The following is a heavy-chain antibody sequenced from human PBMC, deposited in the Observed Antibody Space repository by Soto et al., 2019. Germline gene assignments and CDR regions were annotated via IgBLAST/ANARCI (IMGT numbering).Heavy chain of an antibody. V-gene: IGHV3-9*01. Sequence: EVQLVESGGGLVQPGRSLRLSCAASGFTFDDYAMHWVRQAPGKGLEWVSGSSWNSGGIGYADSVKGRFTISRDNTKKCLYLQMNSLGAEDTDLYYCAKAKDSSAGGGYFEAWGQGTPVTVSS. D-gene: IGHD3-16*01. J-gene: IGHJ4*02. CDR1: GFTFDDYA. CDR3: AKAKDSSAGGGYFEA. CDR2: SSWNSGGI.